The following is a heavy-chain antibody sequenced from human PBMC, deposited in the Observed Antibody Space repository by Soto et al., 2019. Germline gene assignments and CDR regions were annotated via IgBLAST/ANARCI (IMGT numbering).Heavy chain of an antibody. Sequence: GASVKVSCKASGYTFTSYAMHWVRQAPGQRLEWMGWINAGNGNTKYSQKFQGRVTITRDTSASTAYMELSSLRSEDTAVYYCARIDIVGPTWDFDYWGQGTLVTVSS. CDR3: ARIDIVGPTWDFDY. J-gene: IGHJ4*02. V-gene: IGHV1-3*01. D-gene: IGHD1-26*01. CDR2: INAGNGNT. CDR1: GYTFTSYA.